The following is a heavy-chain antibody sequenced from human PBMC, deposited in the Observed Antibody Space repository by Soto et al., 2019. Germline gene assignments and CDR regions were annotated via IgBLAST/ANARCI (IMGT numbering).Heavy chain of an antibody. CDR2: TSYNGNTQ. D-gene: IGHD3-3*02. CDR3: AKVTRESRISTPDYDY. Sequence: QVHLVESGGGVVQPETSLRLSCAASGFVFNSYSIHWVRQAPGKGLEWVAVTSYNGNTQYYGDSVKGRFNVSRDNSKNTVYLQMNYLRVEDTAVYYCAKVTRESRISTPDYDYWGQGTVVTVSS. V-gene: IGHV3-30-3*01. CDR1: GFVFNSYS. J-gene: IGHJ4*02.